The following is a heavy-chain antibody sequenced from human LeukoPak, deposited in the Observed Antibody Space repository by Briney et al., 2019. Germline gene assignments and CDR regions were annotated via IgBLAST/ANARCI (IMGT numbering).Heavy chain of an antibody. CDR2: IKSKTDSGTT. D-gene: IGHD1-1*01. J-gene: IGHJ4*02. V-gene: IGHV3-15*01. CDR1: RFTFSNAW. Sequence: PGGSLRLSCAASRFTFSNAWMSWVRQAPGKGLEWVGRIKSKTDSGTTDYAAPVKGRFTISRDDSKNTLYLQMNSLKTEDTAVYYCTTDPEHWNDVLIDYWGQGTLVTVSS. CDR3: TTDPEHWNDVLIDY.